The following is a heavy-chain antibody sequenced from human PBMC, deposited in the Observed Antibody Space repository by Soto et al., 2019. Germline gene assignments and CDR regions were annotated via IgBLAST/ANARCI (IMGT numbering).Heavy chain of an antibody. CDR3: ARQPRPRYDILTGYSTIEDY. V-gene: IGHV5-10-1*03. J-gene: IGHJ4*02. Sequence: EVQLVQSGAEVKKPGESLRISCKGSGYSFTSYWISWVRQMPGKGLEWMGRIDPSDSYTNYSPSFQGHVTISADKSISTAYLQWSSLKASDTAMYYCARQPRPRYDILTGYSTIEDYWGQGTLVTVSS. CDR2: IDPSDSYT. CDR1: GYSFTSYW. D-gene: IGHD3-9*01.